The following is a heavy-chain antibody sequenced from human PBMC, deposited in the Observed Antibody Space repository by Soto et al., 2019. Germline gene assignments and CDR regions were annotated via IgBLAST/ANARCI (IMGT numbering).Heavy chain of an antibody. Sequence: QVQLVESGGGVVQPGRSLRLSCAASGFTFSSYGMHWVRQAPGKGLEWVAVISYDGSNKYYADSVKGRFTISRDNSKNTLYLQMNSLRAEDTAVYYCAKVQVATTIYGMDVWGQGTTVTVSS. CDR1: GFTFSSYG. CDR2: ISYDGSNK. CDR3: AKVQVATTIYGMDV. D-gene: IGHD5-12*01. J-gene: IGHJ6*02. V-gene: IGHV3-30*18.